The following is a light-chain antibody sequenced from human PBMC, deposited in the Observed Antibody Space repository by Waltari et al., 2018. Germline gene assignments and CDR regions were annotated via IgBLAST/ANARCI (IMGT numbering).Light chain of an antibody. CDR2: ATS. J-gene: IGKJ4*01. CDR3: QQYSSYPLT. V-gene: IGKV1-16*02. CDR1: QAISKY. Sequence: DIQMTQSPSSLSASIVDRVTITCRASQAISKYLAWFKQKPGKDPKSLIYATSTLQSGDPSKFSGSGAGTDFTLTISSLHPDDFATYYCQQYSSYPLTFGGGTKVEIK.